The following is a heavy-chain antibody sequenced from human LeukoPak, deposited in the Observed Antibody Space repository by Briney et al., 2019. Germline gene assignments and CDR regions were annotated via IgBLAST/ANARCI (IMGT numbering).Heavy chain of an antibody. CDR1: GYSFTTYW. D-gene: IGHD1-14*01. CDR2: IYPGDSDT. Sequence: ESLKISCKGYGYSFTTYWIGWVRQMPGKGLEWMGIIYPGDSDTRYSPSFQGHVTISADKSITTAYLQWSSLRASDTAIYYCARRMSTSEYFEYWGQGTLVSVSS. J-gene: IGHJ4*02. V-gene: IGHV5-51*01. CDR3: ARRMSTSEYFEY.